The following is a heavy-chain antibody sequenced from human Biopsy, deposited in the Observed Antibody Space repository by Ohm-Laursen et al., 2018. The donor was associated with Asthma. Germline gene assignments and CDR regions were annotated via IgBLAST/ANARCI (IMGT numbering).Heavy chain of an antibody. Sequence: ASVKVSCKISGYSLTDLSMHWVRQAPGQGLEWMGGHDHEEGGTVNARRFQGRVTMTEDTSTDTAYMELSSLSSDDTAGYYCAADFPKDYVRYNFQFWGQGTLVTVSS. J-gene: IGHJ4*02. D-gene: IGHD4-17*01. CDR2: HDHEEGGT. V-gene: IGHV1-24*01. CDR1: GYSLTDLS. CDR3: AADFPKDYVRYNFQF.